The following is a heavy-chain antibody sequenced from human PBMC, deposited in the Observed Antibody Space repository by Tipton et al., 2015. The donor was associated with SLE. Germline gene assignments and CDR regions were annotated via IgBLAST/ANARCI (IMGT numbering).Heavy chain of an antibody. J-gene: IGHJ3*02. CDR1: GDSMTNNNFY. Sequence: TLSLTCSVSGDSMTNNNFYWGWIRQSPGRGLEWIGSLSYSGTTYYTTSLKSRVTMSIDPSKNHFSLTLNSVTAADTAVYYCARFVVGPRGTGFDIWGQGKKVTVSS. CDR3: ARFVVGPRGTGFDI. CDR2: LSYSGTT. V-gene: IGHV4-39*02. D-gene: IGHD2-15*01.